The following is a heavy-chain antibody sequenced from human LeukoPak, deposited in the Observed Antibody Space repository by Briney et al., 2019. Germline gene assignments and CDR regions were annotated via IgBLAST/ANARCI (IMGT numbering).Heavy chain of an antibody. CDR1: GGSISSGGYY. CDR2: IYYCGTT. Sequence: SETLSLTCTVSGGSISSGGYYWSWIRQHPGKGLEWIGYIYYCGTTYYNPSLKSRVTISVDTSKNQFSLKLTSLTAADTAVYYCARDCSSTTCPKLDYWGQGTLVTVSS. CDR3: ARDCSSTTCPKLDY. J-gene: IGHJ4*02. V-gene: IGHV4-31*03. D-gene: IGHD2-2*01.